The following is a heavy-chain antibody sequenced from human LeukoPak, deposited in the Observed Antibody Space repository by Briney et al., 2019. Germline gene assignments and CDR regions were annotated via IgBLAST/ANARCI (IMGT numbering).Heavy chain of an antibody. J-gene: IGHJ4*02. CDR1: GYTFSSYG. CDR2: INAGNGNT. V-gene: IGHV1-3*01. CDR3: ARGLEDYYGSGSYYNPDY. Sequence: ASVKVSCKASGYTFSSYGIHWVRQAPGQRLEWMGWINAGNGNTKYSQKFQGRVTITRDTSASTAYMELSSLRSEDTAVYYCARGLEDYYGSGSYYNPDYWGQGTLVTVSS. D-gene: IGHD3-10*01.